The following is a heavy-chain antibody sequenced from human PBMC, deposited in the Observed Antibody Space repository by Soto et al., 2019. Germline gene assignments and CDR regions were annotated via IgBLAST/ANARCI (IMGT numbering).Heavy chain of an antibody. CDR3: AASCVGCGGFNYYGMDV. CDR2: IYYSGST. CDR1: GGSISSGGYY. V-gene: IGHV4-31*03. D-gene: IGHD2-21*01. Sequence: QVQLQESGPGLVKPSQTLSPTCTVSGGSISSGGYYWSWIRQHPGKGLEWIGYIYYSGSTYYNPSLQSRVTISVDTSKNQFSLKLSSVTAADTAVYYCAASCVGCGGFNYYGMDVWGQGTTVTVSS. J-gene: IGHJ6*02.